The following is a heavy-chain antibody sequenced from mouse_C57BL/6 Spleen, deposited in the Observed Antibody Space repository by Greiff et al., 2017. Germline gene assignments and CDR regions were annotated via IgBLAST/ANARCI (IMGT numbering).Heavy chain of an antibody. CDR3: ARVNSPIFDY. D-gene: IGHD1-3*01. CDR1: GYSFTSYY. CDR2: IYPGSGNT. J-gene: IGHJ2*01. Sequence: QVQLQQSGPELVKPGASVKISCKASGYSFTSYYIHWVKQRPGQGLEWIGWIYPGSGNTKYNEKFKGKATLTADTSSSTSYMQLSSLTSEDSAVYYYARVNSPIFDYWGQGTTLTVSS. V-gene: IGHV1-66*01.